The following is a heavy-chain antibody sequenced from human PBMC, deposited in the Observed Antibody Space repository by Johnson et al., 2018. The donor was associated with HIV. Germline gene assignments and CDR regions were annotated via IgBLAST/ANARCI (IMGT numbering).Heavy chain of an antibody. CDR2: ISYDGKST. CDR1: GFTFSGSA. J-gene: IGHJ3*02. CDR3: ARGEGYSGSYHRRDAFDI. D-gene: IGHD1-26*01. Sequence: QVQLVESGGRLVQPGGSLRLSCAASGFTFSGSAMHWVRQAPGKGPEWVAVISYDGKSTYSSDSAKGRSTIPRDNSKTTLYLQLNSLRGEATAVYYCARGEGYSGSYHRRDAFDIWGQGTMVTVSS. V-gene: IGHV3-30*14.